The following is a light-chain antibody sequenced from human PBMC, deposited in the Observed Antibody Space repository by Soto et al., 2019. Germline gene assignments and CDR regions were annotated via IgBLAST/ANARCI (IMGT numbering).Light chain of an antibody. Sequence: DPQMTQSPSTLSASVGDKVTITCRASQSVDNWVAWYQQKPGKAPKVLIYMVSSLESGVPSRFSGSGSGTEFTLTISSLQPDDSATYYCQEYNSKSRTFGQGTKVEIK. CDR1: QSVDNW. J-gene: IGKJ1*01. CDR2: MVS. CDR3: QEYNSKSRT. V-gene: IGKV1-5*03.